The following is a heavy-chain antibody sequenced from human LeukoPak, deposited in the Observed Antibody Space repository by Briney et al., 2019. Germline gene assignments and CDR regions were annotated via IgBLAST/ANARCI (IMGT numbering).Heavy chain of an antibody. V-gene: IGHV1-46*01. CDR3: AKSGGYGLIDY. CDR2: INPSGGST. D-gene: IGHD6-25*01. Sequence: ASVKVSCKASGYTFTSYYMHWVRQAPGQGLEWMGIINPSGGSTSYAQKFQGRVTMTRDMSTSTVYMELSSLRSEDTAVYYCAKSGGYGLIDYWGQGTLVTVSS. J-gene: IGHJ4*01. CDR1: GYTFTSYY.